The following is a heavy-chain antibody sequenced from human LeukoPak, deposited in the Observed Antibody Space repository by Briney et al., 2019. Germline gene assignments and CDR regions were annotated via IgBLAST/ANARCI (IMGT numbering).Heavy chain of an antibody. D-gene: IGHD6-13*01. V-gene: IGHV4-34*01. CDR3: ARVATDSSSWYFLDY. CDR2: INHSGST. CDR1: AGSLSGYY. J-gene: IGHJ4*02. Sequence: SETLSLTCAVYAGSLSGYYWSWIRQPPGKGLEWIGEINHSGSTNYNPSLKSRITISVDTSKNQFSLKLSSVTAADTAVYYCARVATDSSSWYFLDYWGQGTLVTVSS.